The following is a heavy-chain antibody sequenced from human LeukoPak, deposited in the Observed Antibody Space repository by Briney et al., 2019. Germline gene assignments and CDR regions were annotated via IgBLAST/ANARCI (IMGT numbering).Heavy chain of an antibody. J-gene: IGHJ4*02. D-gene: IGHD3-9*01. CDR2: ISYDGSNK. CDR3: AKAEGYDILTGLDY. V-gene: IGHV3-30*18. Sequence: GGSLRLSCAASGFTFSSYGMHWVRQAPGKGLEWVAVISYDGSNKYYADSVKGRFTISRDNSKNALHLQMNSLRTEDTAVYYCAKAEGYDILTGLDYWGQGTLVTVSS. CDR1: GFTFSSYG.